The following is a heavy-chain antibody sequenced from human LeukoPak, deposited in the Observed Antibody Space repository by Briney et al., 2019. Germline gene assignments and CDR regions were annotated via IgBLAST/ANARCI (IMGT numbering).Heavy chain of an antibody. CDR2: INPNSGGT. D-gene: IGHD2-2*01. Sequence: GASVKVSCKASGYTFTGYYMHWVRQAPGQGLEWMGWINPNSGGTNYAQKFQGGVTMTRDTSISTAYMELSRLRSDDTAVYYCARDFGAAATYYYYMDVWGKGTTVTVSS. J-gene: IGHJ6*03. CDR1: GYTFTGYY. CDR3: ARDFGAAATYYYYMDV. V-gene: IGHV1-2*02.